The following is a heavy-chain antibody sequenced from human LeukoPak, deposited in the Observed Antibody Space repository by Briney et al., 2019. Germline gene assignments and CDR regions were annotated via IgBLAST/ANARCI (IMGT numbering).Heavy chain of an antibody. CDR3: ARGRVINDFWSGYYSDY. J-gene: IGHJ4*02. CDR2: INPNSGGT. CDR1: VYTFTVYY. D-gene: IGHD3-3*01. Sequence: GASVNVSCKASVYTFTVYYMHWVRQAPGQGREGMGWINPNSGGTNYAQKFQGRVTITRDTSISTAYMELSRLRSDDTAVYYCARGRVINDFWSGYYSDYWGQGTLVTVSS. V-gene: IGHV1-2*02.